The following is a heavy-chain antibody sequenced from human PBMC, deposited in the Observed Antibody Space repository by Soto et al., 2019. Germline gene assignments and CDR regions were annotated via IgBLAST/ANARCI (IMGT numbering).Heavy chain of an antibody. D-gene: IGHD3-3*01. CDR2: IWYDGSNK. Sequence: PGGSLRLSCAASGFPFSSYGMHWVRQAPGKGLEWVAVIWYDGSNKYYADSVKGRFTISRDNSKDTLYLQMNSLRAEDTAVYYCVRGDDFWSGYPPYYYGMDVWGQGTTVTVSS. CDR1: GFPFSSYG. V-gene: IGHV3-33*08. J-gene: IGHJ6*02. CDR3: VRGDDFWSGYPPYYYGMDV.